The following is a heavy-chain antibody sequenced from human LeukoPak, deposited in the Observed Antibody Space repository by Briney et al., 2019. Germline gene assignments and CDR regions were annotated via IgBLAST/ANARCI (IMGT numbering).Heavy chain of an antibody. CDR2: ISSNGGST. CDR3: ARVGQGRVPAAGTYYYYYYMDV. Sequence: GGSLRLSCAASGFTFSSYAMHWVRQAQGKGLEYVSAISSNGGSTYYANSVKGRFTISRDNSKNTLYLQMGSLRAEDMAVYYCARVGQGRVPAAGTYYYYYYMDVWGKGTMVTVSS. CDR1: GFTFSSYA. D-gene: IGHD2-2*01. J-gene: IGHJ6*03. V-gene: IGHV3-64*01.